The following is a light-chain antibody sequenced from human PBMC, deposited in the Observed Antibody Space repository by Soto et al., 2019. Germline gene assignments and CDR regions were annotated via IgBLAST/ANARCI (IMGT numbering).Light chain of an antibody. Sequence: DIVMTQSPDSLAVSLGERATINCKSSQDVLYSSNIENSLAWYQQKPGQPPKLLIYGASTRESAVPDRFSGSGSGTDFTLTISGLQAEDVAVYYCQQYYSSPYTFGQGTKLEIK. J-gene: IGKJ2*01. CDR1: QDVLYSSNIENS. V-gene: IGKV4-1*01. CDR2: GAS. CDR3: QQYYSSPYT.